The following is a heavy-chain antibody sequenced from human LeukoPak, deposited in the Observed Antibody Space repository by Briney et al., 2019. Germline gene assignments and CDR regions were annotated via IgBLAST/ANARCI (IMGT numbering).Heavy chain of an antibody. D-gene: IGHD3-3*01. CDR3: ARDQGPYDFWSGYSYYYYYYMDV. V-gene: IGHV7-4-1*02. J-gene: IGHJ6*03. Sequence: GASVNVSCKASGYTFTSYAMNWVRQAPGQGLEWMGWINTNTGNPTYAQGFTGRFVFSLDTSVSTAYLQISSLKAEDTAVYYCARDQGPYDFWSGYSYYYYYYMDVWGKGTTVTVSS. CDR2: INTNTGNP. CDR1: GYTFTSYA.